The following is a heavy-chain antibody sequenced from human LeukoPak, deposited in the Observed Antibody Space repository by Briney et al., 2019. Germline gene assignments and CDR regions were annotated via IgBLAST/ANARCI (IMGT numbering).Heavy chain of an antibody. Sequence: SETLSLTCTVSGGSISSYYWSWIRQPPGKGLEWIGYNYYSGSTNYNPSLKSRVTISVDTSKNQFSLKLTSVTAADTAVYYCARDRSDQYAFDIWGQGTMVTVSS. CDR1: GGSISSYY. CDR2: NYYSGST. D-gene: IGHD2-2*01. V-gene: IGHV4-59*01. CDR3: ARDRSDQYAFDI. J-gene: IGHJ3*02.